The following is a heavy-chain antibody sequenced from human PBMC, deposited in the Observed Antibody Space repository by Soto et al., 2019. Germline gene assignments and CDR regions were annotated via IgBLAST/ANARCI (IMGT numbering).Heavy chain of an antibody. D-gene: IGHD6-13*01. CDR3: ARRIAAAGTRWFDP. Sequence: SETLSLTCTVSGGSISSYYWSWIRQPPGKGLEWIGYIYYSGSTNYNPSLKSRVTISVDTSKNQFSLKLSSVTAADTAVYYCARRIAAAGTRWFDPWGQGTLVTVSS. CDR2: IYYSGST. J-gene: IGHJ5*02. V-gene: IGHV4-59*08. CDR1: GGSISSYY.